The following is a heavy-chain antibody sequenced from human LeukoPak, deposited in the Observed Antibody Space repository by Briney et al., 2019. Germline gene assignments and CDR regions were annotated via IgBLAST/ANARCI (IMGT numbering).Heavy chain of an antibody. Sequence: GGSLRLSCAASGFTLSSYAMHWVRQAPGKGLEWVALISYDGSSKYYADSVKGRFTISRDNSKNTLYLQMNSLRAEDTAVYYCASLKLAILGYCSSISCYVDYWGQGTLVTVSS. J-gene: IGHJ4*02. CDR2: ISYDGSSK. D-gene: IGHD2-2*01. V-gene: IGHV3-30-3*01. CDR1: GFTLSSYA. CDR3: ASLKLAILGYCSSISCYVDY.